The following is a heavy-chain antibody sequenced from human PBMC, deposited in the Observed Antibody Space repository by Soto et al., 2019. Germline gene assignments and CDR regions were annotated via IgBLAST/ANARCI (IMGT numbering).Heavy chain of an antibody. J-gene: IGHJ4*02. D-gene: IGHD2-2*01. CDR3: ARYCSSTSCYLGVGFDY. CDR1: GGSISSGDYY. CDR2: IYYIGST. V-gene: IGHV4-30-4*01. Sequence: PSETLSLTCTVSGGSISSGDYYWSWIRQPPGKGLEWIGYIYYIGSTYYNPSLKSRVTISVDTSKNQFSLKLSSVTAADTAVYYCARYCSSTSCYLGVGFDYWGQGTLVTVSS.